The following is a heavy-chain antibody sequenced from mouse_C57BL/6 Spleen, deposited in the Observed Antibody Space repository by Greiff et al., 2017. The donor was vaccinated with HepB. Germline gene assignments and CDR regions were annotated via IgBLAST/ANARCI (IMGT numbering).Heavy chain of an antibody. D-gene: IGHD1-2*01. Sequence: QVQLQQPGAELVRPGSSVKLSCKASGYTFTSYWMDWVKQRPGQGLEWIGNIYPSDSETHYNQKFKDKATLTVDKSSSTAYMQLSSLTSEDSAVYYCARPITTAWYFDVWGTGTTVTVSS. CDR1: GYTFTSYW. CDR2: IYPSDSET. CDR3: ARPITTAWYFDV. V-gene: IGHV1-61*01. J-gene: IGHJ1*03.